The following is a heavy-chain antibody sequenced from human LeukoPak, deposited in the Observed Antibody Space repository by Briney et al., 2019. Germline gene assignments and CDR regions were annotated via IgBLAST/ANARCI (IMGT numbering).Heavy chain of an antibody. D-gene: IGHD3-22*01. Sequence: PGGSLRLSCAASGFTFSSYAMSWVRQAPGKGLEWVSSISSSGGSTYYADSVKGRFTISRDNSKNTLYLQMNSLRAEDTALYYCARDEGSSGNDYWGQGTLVTVSS. CDR2: ISSSGGST. J-gene: IGHJ4*02. V-gene: IGHV3-23*01. CDR1: GFTFSSYA. CDR3: ARDEGSSGNDY.